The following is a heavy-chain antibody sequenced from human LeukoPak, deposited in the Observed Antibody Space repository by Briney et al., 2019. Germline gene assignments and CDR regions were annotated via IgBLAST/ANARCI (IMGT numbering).Heavy chain of an antibody. CDR3: AKRGVVIRVILVGFYKEAYYFDS. J-gene: IGHJ4*02. CDR1: GFTFSSYG. Sequence: GGSLRLSCAASGFTFSSYGMTWVRQAPGKGLEWVAGISGSAGGTYYADSVKGRFTISRDNAKNTLYLQLNNLRAEDTAVYFCAKRGVVIRVILVGFYKEAYYFDSWGQGALVTVSS. D-gene: IGHD3-22*01. CDR2: ISGSAGGT. V-gene: IGHV3-23*01.